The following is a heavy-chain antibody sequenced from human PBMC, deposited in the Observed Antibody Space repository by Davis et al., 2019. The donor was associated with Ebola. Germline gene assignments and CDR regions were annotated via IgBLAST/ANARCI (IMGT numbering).Heavy chain of an antibody. J-gene: IGHJ4*02. CDR1: GFTFSGSA. D-gene: IGHD2/OR15-2a*01. Sequence: GGSLRLSCAASGFTFSGSAMHWVRQAPGKGLEWVAVIWYDGSNKYYADSVKGRFTISRDNSKNTLYLQMNSLRAEDTAVYYCARDNSNTHWPFYFDYWGQGTLVTVSS. CDR2: IWYDGSNK. V-gene: IGHV3-33*08. CDR3: ARDNSNTHWPFYFDY.